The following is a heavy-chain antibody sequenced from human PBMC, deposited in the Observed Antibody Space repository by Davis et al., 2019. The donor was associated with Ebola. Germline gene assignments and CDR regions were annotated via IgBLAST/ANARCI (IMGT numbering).Heavy chain of an antibody. CDR1: GFTFSSYG. CDR3: ARDHYDSSAHNWFDP. J-gene: IGHJ5*02. D-gene: IGHD3-22*01. V-gene: IGHV3-33*01. Sequence: GESLKISCAASGFTFSSYGMHWVRQAPGTGLEWVAVIWYDGSNEDYADSVKGRFTISRDNSKNTLYLQMNSLRAEDTAVYYCARDHYDSSAHNWFDPWGQGTLVTVSS. CDR2: IWYDGSNE.